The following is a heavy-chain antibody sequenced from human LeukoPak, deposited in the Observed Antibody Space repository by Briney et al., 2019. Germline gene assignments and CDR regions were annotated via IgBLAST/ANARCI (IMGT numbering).Heavy chain of an antibody. Sequence: PGGSLRLSCAASGFTFSSYAMSGVRQAPGKGLEWVSAISGSGGSTYYAASVKGRFTISRDNSKNTLYLQMNNLRAEDTAVYYCAYSGTSPSDYWGEGTLVTASS. V-gene: IGHV3-23*01. CDR1: GFTFSSYA. CDR3: AYSGTSPSDY. J-gene: IGHJ4*02. CDR2: ISGSGGST. D-gene: IGHD1-26*01.